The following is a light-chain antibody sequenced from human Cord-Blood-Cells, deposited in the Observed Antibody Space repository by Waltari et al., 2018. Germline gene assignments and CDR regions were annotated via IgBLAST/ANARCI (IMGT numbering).Light chain of an antibody. CDR1: RSDVGSSNL. V-gene: IGLV2-23*01. J-gene: IGLJ3*02. CDR2: EGS. CDR3: CSYAGSSSWV. Sequence: QSALHQLASVSGSPRQSITISCTGTRSDVGSSNLVSWSQQHPGKAPKLMIYEGSKRPSGVANRCSGSKSGNTASLTIAGLQAEDEADYYCCSYAGSSSWVFGGGTKLTVL.